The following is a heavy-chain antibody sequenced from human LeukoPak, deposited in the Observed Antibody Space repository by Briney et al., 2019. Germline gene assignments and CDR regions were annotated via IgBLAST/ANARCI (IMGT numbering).Heavy chain of an antibody. Sequence: GGTLRLSCAASGFTFSSFGMSWVRQGPGKGLEWVSGISGNGRSTYYADSVTGRFTISRDNAKNSLYLQMNSLRAEDTAVYYCARTLRWYIGGAFDIWGQGTMVTVSS. V-gene: IGHV3-23*01. CDR1: GFTFSSFG. J-gene: IGHJ3*02. CDR2: ISGNGRST. D-gene: IGHD4-23*01. CDR3: ARTLRWYIGGAFDI.